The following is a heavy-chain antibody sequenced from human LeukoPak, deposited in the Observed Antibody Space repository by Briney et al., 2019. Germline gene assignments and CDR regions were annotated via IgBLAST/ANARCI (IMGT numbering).Heavy chain of an antibody. CDR2: ISSSSSTI. CDR1: GFTFSSYS. J-gene: IGHJ5*02. Sequence: GGSLRLSCAASGFTFSSYSMNWVRQAPGKELEWVSYISSSSSTIYYADSVKGRFTISRDNAKNSLYLQMNSLRAEDTAVYYCARGKYSSQYNRFDPWGQGTLVTVSS. D-gene: IGHD6-6*01. CDR3: ARGKYSSQYNRFDP. V-gene: IGHV3-48*04.